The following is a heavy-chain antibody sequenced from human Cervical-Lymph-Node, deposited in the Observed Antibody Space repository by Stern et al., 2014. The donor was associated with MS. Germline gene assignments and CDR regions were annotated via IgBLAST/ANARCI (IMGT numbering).Heavy chain of an antibody. J-gene: IGHJ4*02. CDR3: ARGYTTSSGRPDY. CDR2: ISSSGGT. D-gene: IGHD6-6*01. Sequence: QVQLQESGPGLVKPSETLSLTCTVSGGSTSSYYWSWIRQPPGKGLEWIGYISSSGGTKYNPSLQSRVTISVDTSKNQFSLNLSSVTAADTAVYYCARGYTTSSGRPDYWGKGTLVTVSS. CDR1: GGSTSSYY. V-gene: IGHV4-59*08.